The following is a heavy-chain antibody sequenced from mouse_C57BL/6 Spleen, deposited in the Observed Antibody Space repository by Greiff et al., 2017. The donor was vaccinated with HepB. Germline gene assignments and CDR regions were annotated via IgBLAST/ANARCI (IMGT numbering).Heavy chain of an antibody. CDR1: GFTFSSYT. V-gene: IGHV5-9*01. D-gene: IGHD1-1*01. CDR2: ISGGGGNT. J-gene: IGHJ2*01. Sequence: DVKLVESGGGLVKPGGSLKLSCAASGFTFSSYTMSWVRQTPEKRLEWVATISGGGGNTYYPDSVKGRFTISRDNAKNTLYLQMSSLRSEDTALYYCARGYYGTSYFDYWGQGTTLTVSS. CDR3: ARGYYGTSYFDY.